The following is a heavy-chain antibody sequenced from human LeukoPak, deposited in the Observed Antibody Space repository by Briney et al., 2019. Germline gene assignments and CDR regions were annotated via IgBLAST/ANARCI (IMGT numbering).Heavy chain of an antibody. CDR1: GFTFSSYG. V-gene: IGHV3-23*01. D-gene: IGHD3-10*01. Sequence: GGSLRLSCAASGFTFSSYGMSWVRQAPGEGLEWVSAISGSGGSTYYADSVKGRFTISRDNSKNTLYLQMNSLRAEDTAVYYCAKLPTGVEVRGAFYFDYWGQGTLVTVSS. CDR3: AKLPTGVEVRGAFYFDY. CDR2: ISGSGGST. J-gene: IGHJ4*02.